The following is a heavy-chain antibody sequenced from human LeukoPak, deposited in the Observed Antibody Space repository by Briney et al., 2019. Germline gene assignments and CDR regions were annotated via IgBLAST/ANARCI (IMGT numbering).Heavy chain of an antibody. CDR1: GFTFNNYA. V-gene: IGHV3-23*01. J-gene: IGHJ4*02. CDR3: AKTGGTGYYDNSGYYYFDS. CDR2: VSASSGST. Sequence: PGGSLRLSCAASGFTFNNYAMSWVRQAPGKGLEWVSAVSASSGSTYYADSVKGRFTISRDNSKNTLYLQMNSLGAEATAVHYCAKTGGTGYYDNSGYYYFDSWGQGTLVTVSS. D-gene: IGHD3-22*01.